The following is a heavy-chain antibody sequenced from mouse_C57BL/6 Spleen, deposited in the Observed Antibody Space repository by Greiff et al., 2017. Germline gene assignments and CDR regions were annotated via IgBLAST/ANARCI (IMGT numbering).Heavy chain of an antibody. CDR1: GFNIKNTY. V-gene: IGHV14-3*01. CDR3: ARSGFTTDPGDY. J-gene: IGHJ2*01. CDR2: IDPANGNT. Sequence: VQLKESVAELVRPGASVKLSCTASGFNIKNTYMHWVKQRPEQGLEWIGRIDPANGNTKYAPQFQGKATITADTSSNTAYLQLSSLTAEDTAIYYCARSGFTTDPGDYWGQGTTLTVSS. D-gene: IGHD1-1*01.